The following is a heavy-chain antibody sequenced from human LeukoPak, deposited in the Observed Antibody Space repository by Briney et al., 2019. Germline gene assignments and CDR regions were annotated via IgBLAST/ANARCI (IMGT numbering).Heavy chain of an antibody. D-gene: IGHD1-7*01. Sequence: GGSLRLSCTASGFTFSTYWMSWVRQAPGKGLEWVANTREDGSEKYYVDSVKGRFTISRDNAKNSLYLQMNSLRAEDTAVYYCARMNYVSSGWGAPFDYWGQGTLVTVSS. CDR3: ARMNYVSSGWGAPFDY. CDR2: TREDGSEK. CDR1: GFTFSTYW. J-gene: IGHJ4*02. V-gene: IGHV3-7*01.